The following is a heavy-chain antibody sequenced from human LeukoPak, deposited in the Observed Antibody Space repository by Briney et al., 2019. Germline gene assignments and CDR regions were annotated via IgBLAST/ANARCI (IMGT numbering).Heavy chain of an antibody. V-gene: IGHV3-23*01. J-gene: IGHJ6*02. Sequence: GGSLRLSCAASGFTFSSYAMSWVRQAPGKGLEWVSAISGSGGSTYYADSVKGRFTISRDNSKNTLYLQMNSLKTEDTAVYYCTTGPFDYYGSASYLASGMDVWGQGTTVTVSS. D-gene: IGHD3-10*01. CDR3: TTGPFDYYGSASYLASGMDV. CDR1: GFTFSSYA. CDR2: ISGSGGST.